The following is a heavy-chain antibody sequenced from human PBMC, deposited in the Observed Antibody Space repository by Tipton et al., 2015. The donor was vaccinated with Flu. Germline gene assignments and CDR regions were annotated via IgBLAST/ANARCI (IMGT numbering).Heavy chain of an antibody. CDR3: ARLKLFALVNHSYYYGLDV. J-gene: IGHJ6*02. CDR2: SGST. D-gene: IGHD3/OR15-3a*01. CDR1: GDSISRFY. Sequence: TLSLTCTVSGDSISRFYWSWIRQPPGKGLEWIGYSGSTNYNPSLKNRVTISLDTSKNQFSLQLKSVTASDTAVYYCARLKLFALVNHSYYYGLDVWDQGP. V-gene: IGHV4-59*08.